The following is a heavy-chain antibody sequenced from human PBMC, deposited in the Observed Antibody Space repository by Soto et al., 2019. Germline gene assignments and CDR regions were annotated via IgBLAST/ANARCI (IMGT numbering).Heavy chain of an antibody. V-gene: IGHV3-21*01. CDR1: GFTFSRYS. D-gene: IGHD6-13*01. CDR2: ITTGNTNI. Sequence: PGGSLRLSCAASGFTFSRYSMNWVRQAPGMGLEWVSSITTGNTNIFYADSVKGRFTISRDNSKNTLYLQMNSLRAEDTAVYYCAKDLIAAAGPLDYWGQGTLVTVSS. CDR3: AKDLIAAAGPLDY. J-gene: IGHJ4*02.